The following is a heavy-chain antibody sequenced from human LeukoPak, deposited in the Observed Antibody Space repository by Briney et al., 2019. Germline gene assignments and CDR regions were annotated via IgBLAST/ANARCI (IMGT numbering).Heavy chain of an antibody. CDR3: AGVLYCGGDCSGDH. CDR1: GYTFTSYD. V-gene: IGHV1-8*01. D-gene: IGHD2-21*02. J-gene: IGHJ4*02. CDR2: MNPNSGNT. Sequence: ASVKVSCKASGYTFTSYDINWVRQATGQGLEWMGWMNPNSGNTGYAQKFQGRVTMTRNTSISAAYMELSSLRSEDTAVYYCAGVLYCGGDCSGDHWGQGTLVTVSS.